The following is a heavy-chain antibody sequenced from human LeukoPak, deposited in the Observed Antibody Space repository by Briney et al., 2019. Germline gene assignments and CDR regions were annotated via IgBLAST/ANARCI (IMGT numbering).Heavy chain of an antibody. CDR3: ARGIYSYSTPFDY. CDR1: GYIFSGYY. CDR2: INPNSGAT. D-gene: IGHD2/OR15-2a*01. Sequence: ASVKVSCKASGYIFSGYYMHWVRQAPGQGLEWMAWINPNSGATNYAQKFQGRVTMTRDRTISTVYRELSSLGSDDTAVYYCARGIYSYSTPFDYWGQGTLVTVSS. V-gene: IGHV1-2*02. J-gene: IGHJ4*02.